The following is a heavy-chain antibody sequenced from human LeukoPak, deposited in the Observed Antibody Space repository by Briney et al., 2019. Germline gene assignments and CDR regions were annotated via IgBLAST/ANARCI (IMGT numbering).Heavy chain of an antibody. Sequence: GGSLRLSCAASGFTFSNYAMSWVRQAPGEGLEWVSAIPGSGGSTYYADSVKGRFTVSRDNSKSTLYLQMNSLRAEDTALYYCAKWGDYDVLTGYYVPDYWGQGTLVTVSS. D-gene: IGHD3-9*01. CDR1: GFTFSNYA. V-gene: IGHV3-23*01. CDR2: IPGSGGST. CDR3: AKWGDYDVLTGYYVPDY. J-gene: IGHJ4*02.